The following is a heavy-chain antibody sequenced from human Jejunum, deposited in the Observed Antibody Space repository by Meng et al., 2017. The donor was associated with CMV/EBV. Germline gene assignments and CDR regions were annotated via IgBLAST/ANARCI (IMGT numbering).Heavy chain of an antibody. CDR3: AKVKEADGYSTGRLDY. CDR1: GYTFTNYG. CDR2: ISAYNGNT. D-gene: IGHD6-19*01. J-gene: IGHJ4*02. V-gene: IGHV1-18*01. Sequence: QVQLVQYGGEVKKPWASVKVSCKASGYTFTNYGITWVRQAPGKGLEWMGWISAYNGNTNYAQTLQGRLTMTTDTSTSTAYMELRSLSSDDTAVYCCAKVKEADGYSTGRLDYWGQGTLVTVSS.